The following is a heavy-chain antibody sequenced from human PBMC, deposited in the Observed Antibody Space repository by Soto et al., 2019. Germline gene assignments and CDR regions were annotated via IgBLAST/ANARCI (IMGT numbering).Heavy chain of an antibody. D-gene: IGHD1-26*01. CDR3: ARDRWELLQDYYYGMDV. J-gene: IGHJ6*02. CDR1: GYTFTGYY. Sequence: QVQLVQSGAEVKKPGASVKVSCKASGYTFTGYYMHWVRQAPGQGLEWMGWINPNSGGTNYAQKFQGRVTITADESTSTAYMELSSLRSEDTAVYYCARDRWELLQDYYYGMDVWGQGTTVTVSS. V-gene: IGHV1-2*02. CDR2: INPNSGGT.